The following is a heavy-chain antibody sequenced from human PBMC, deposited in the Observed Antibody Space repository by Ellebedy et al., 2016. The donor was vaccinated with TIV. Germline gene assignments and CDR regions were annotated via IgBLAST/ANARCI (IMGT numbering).Heavy chain of an antibody. Sequence: GESLKISCAASGFSFGVNWMNWVRQAPGKGLVWVSRIKGDGSGTTYADSVKGRFTISRDNAKNTLYLQMNSLRAEDTAVYYCVRGMHYWGQGTLVTVSS. D-gene: IGHD2-8*01. CDR2: IKGDGSGT. V-gene: IGHV3-74*01. CDR3: VRGMHY. J-gene: IGHJ4*02. CDR1: GFSFGVNW.